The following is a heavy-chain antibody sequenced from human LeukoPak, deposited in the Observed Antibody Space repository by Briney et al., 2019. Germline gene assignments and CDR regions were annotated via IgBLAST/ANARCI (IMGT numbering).Heavy chain of an antibody. Sequence: GESLKISGKGSGYSFTSYWIAWVRQMPGKGPEWMGIVNPADSDTRYSPSFQGQVTISVDKSISTAYLQWSSLQASDTAMYYCATVPRIPAVGNTEYFQYWGQGTLVTVSS. J-gene: IGHJ1*01. D-gene: IGHD6-13*01. CDR2: VNPADSDT. CDR3: ATVPRIPAVGNTEYFQY. V-gene: IGHV5-51*01. CDR1: GYSFTSYW.